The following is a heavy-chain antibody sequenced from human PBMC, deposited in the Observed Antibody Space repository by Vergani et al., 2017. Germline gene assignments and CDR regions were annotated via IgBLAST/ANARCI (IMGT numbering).Heavy chain of an antibody. CDR2: IRYDGSNK. V-gene: IGHV3-30*02. CDR1: GFTFSSYG. Sequence: QVQLVESGGGVVQPGGSLRLSCAASGFTFSSYGMHWVRQAPGKGLEWVAFIRYDGSNKYYADSVKGRFTISRDNSKNTLYLQMNSLRAEDTAVYYCAKAYGGKGNPMSNDYWGQGTLVTVSS. D-gene: IGHD4-23*01. CDR3: AKAYGGKGNPMSNDY. J-gene: IGHJ4*02.